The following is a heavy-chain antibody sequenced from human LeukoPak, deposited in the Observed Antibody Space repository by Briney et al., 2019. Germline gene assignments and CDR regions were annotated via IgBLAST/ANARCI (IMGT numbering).Heavy chain of an antibody. D-gene: IGHD6-6*01. CDR2: ISGSGGST. V-gene: IGHV3-23*01. CDR3: AKGSSSSSRYYFDY. CDR1: GFTFGSYA. Sequence: GGSLRLSCAASGFTFGSYAMSWVRQAPGKGLEWVSVISGSGGSTYYADSVKGRFTISRDNSKNTLYLQMNSLRAEDTAVYYCAKGSSSSSRYYFDYWGQGTLVTVSS. J-gene: IGHJ4*02.